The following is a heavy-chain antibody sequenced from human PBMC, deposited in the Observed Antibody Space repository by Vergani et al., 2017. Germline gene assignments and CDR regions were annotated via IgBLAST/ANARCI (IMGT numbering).Heavy chain of an antibody. CDR3: AKDRGILSAIDY. J-gene: IGHJ4*02. V-gene: IGHV3-11*05. Sequence: QVQLVESGGGLVKPGGSLRLSCAASGFTFSDYYMSWIRQAPGKGLEWVSYISSSSSYTNYADSVKGRFPISRDNAKNSLYLQMNSLRAEDTAVYYCAKDRGILSAIDYWGQGTLVTVSS. CDR1: GFTFSDYY. CDR2: ISSSSSYT. D-gene: IGHD2-15*01.